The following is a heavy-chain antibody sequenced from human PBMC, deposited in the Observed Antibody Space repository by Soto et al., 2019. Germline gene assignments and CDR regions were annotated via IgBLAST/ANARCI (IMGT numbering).Heavy chain of an antibody. Sequence: GESLKIFCKGSGYSFTSYWICWVRQMHGKGLEWMGIIYPGDSDTRYSPSFQGKVTITADESISTAYLQWSSMQASDIAMFYCARDPKYYSGYRYFDYRGQRTRVTVSS. J-gene: IGHJ4*02. CDR3: ARDPKYYSGYRYFDY. CDR2: IYPGDSDT. D-gene: IGHD5-12*01. CDR1: GYSFTSYW. V-gene: IGHV5-51*01.